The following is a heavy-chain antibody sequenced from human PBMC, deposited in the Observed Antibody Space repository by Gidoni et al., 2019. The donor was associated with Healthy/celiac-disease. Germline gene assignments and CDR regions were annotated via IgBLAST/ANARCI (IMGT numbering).Heavy chain of an antibody. J-gene: IGHJ4*02. V-gene: IGHV3-30-3*01. CDR1: GFTFSSYS. D-gene: IGHD4-17*01. Sequence: QVQLVESGGGVVQPGRSLRLSCAASGFTFSSYSMHWVSQAPGKGLEWVAVISYDGSNKDYADSVKGRFTISRDNSKNTLYLQMNSLRAEDTAVYYCATLEVPDYGDYVFDYWGQGTLVTVSS. CDR2: ISYDGSNK. CDR3: ATLEVPDYGDYVFDY.